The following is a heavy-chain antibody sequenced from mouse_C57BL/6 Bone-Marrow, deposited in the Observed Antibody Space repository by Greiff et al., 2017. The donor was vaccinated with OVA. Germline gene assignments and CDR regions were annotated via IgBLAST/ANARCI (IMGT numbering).Heavy chain of an antibody. CDR3: ARKGYYYGSSNHFDY. D-gene: IGHD1-1*01. Sequence: QVQLQQPGAELVKPGASVKLSCKASGYTFTSYWMHWVKQRPGQGLEWIGMIPPNSGSTNYNEKFKSKATLTVDKSSSTAYMQLSSLTSEDSAVYYCARKGYYYGSSNHFDYWGQGTTLTVSS. J-gene: IGHJ2*01. V-gene: IGHV1-64*01. CDR2: IPPNSGST. CDR1: GYTFTSYW.